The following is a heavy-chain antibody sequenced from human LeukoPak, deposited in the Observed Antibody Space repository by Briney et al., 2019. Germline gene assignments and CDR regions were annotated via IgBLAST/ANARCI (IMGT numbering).Heavy chain of an antibody. V-gene: IGHV3-30*04. D-gene: IGHD3-10*01. J-gene: IGHJ4*02. CDR1: GFTFSSYA. CDR2: ISYDGSNK. Sequence: GGSLRLSCAASGFTFSSYAMHWVRQAPGKGLEWVAVISYDGSNKYYADSVKGRFTISRDNAKNALYLQMNSLRAEDTAVYYCAKDLHYGSADYRGQGTLVTVSS. CDR3: AKDLHYGSADY.